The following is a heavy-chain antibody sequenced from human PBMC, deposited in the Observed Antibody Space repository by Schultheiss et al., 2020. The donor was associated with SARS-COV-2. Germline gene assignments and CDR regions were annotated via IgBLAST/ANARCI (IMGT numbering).Heavy chain of an antibody. CDR1: GYSISSGGYY. J-gene: IGHJ3*02. CDR3: ALDTKGWGDAFDI. Sequence: SQTLSLTCTVSGYSISSGGYYWSWTPHHPGKGLEYIGYIDYSGTTYYNPSLKSRVTISVDTSKNQFSLKLSSMTAADTAVYYCALDTKGWGDAFDIWGQGTMVTVSS. D-gene: IGHD3-16*01. V-gene: IGHV4-31*03. CDR2: IDYSGTT.